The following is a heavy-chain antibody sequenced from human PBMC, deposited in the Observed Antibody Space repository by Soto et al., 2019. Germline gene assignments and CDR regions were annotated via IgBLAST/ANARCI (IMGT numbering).Heavy chain of an antibody. CDR2: IIPIFGTA. D-gene: IGHD1-26*01. J-gene: IGHJ3*02. V-gene: IGHV1-69*06. Sequence: QVQLVQSGAEVKKPGSSVKVSCKASGGTFNSYAISWVRQAPGQGLEWMGGIIPIFGTANYAQKFQGRVTITADKSTSQAYMELSSLRSEDTAVYYCASPVEMATKGAHAFDIWGQGTMVTVSS. CDR3: ASPVEMATKGAHAFDI. CDR1: GGTFNSYA.